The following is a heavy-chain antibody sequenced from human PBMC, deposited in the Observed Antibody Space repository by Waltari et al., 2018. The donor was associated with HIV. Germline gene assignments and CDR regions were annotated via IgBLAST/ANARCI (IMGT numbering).Heavy chain of an antibody. V-gene: IGHV1-18*01. CDR1: GYTFTSYG. J-gene: IGHJ5*02. Sequence: QAQLAQSGAEVKKPGASVKVSCKASGYTFTSYGISWVRQAPGQGLEWVGWISAYNGNTNYAQKLQGRVTMTTDTSTSTAYMELRSLRSDDTAVYYCARVGCSSASCYSGWFDPWGQGTLVTVSS. D-gene: IGHD2-2*01. CDR3: ARVGCSSASCYSGWFDP. CDR2: ISAYNGNT.